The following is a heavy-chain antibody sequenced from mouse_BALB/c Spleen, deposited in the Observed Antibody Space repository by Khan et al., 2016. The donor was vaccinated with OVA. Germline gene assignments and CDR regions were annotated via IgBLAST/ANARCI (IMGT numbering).Heavy chain of an antibody. CDR3: ASHLTGSFAY. Sequence: EVQLVESGGDLVKPGGSLKLSCAASGFIFSSYSMSWVRQTPDKRLEWVATISSGGDYPYYPDSVTGRFTISRDDAKNTLYLQMSSLKSEDTAMYYCASHLTGSFAYWGQGTLVTVSA. D-gene: IGHD4-1*01. J-gene: IGHJ3*01. CDR1: GFIFSSYS. V-gene: IGHV5-6*01. CDR2: ISSGGDYP.